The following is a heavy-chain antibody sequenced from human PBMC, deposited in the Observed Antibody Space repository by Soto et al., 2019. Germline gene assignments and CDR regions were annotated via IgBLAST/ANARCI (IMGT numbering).Heavy chain of an antibody. V-gene: IGHV3-48*01. CDR2: ISSSSSTI. D-gene: IGHD4-17*01. CDR3: AMDPDYGLNWFDP. J-gene: IGHJ5*02. Sequence: GGSLRLSCAASGFTFSSYSMNWVRQAPGKGLEWVSYISSSSSTIYYADSVKGRFTISRDNAKNSLYLQMNSLRAEDTAVYYYAMDPDYGLNWFDPWGQGTLVTVSS. CDR1: GFTFSSYS.